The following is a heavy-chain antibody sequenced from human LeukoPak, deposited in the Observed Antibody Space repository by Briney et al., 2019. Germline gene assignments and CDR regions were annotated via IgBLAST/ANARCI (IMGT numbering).Heavy chain of an antibody. CDR3: ASPKENSDYYFDS. Sequence: GASVKVSCKASGGTFSSYAISWVRQAPGQGLEWMGGLIPLFGRAEYAQKFQGRVTITADEPTNTAYMELNFLRSEDTAVYYCASPKENSDYYFDSWGQGTLVAVSA. CDR1: GGTFSSYA. J-gene: IGHJ4*02. V-gene: IGHV1-69*13. D-gene: IGHD4-11*01. CDR2: LIPLFGRA.